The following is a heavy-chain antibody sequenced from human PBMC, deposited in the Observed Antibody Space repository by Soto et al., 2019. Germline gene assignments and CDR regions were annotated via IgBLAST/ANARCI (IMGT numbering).Heavy chain of an antibody. J-gene: IGHJ5*02. CDR1: GFTFSSYA. CDR2: ISGSGGST. Sequence: PGGSLRLSCAASGFTFSSYAMSWVRQAPGKGLEWVSAISGSGGSTYYADSVKGRFTISRDNSKNTLYLQMNSLRAEDTAVYYCAKGADYYDSSGPYNWFDPWGQGTLVTVSS. V-gene: IGHV3-23*01. CDR3: AKGADYYDSSGPYNWFDP. D-gene: IGHD3-22*01.